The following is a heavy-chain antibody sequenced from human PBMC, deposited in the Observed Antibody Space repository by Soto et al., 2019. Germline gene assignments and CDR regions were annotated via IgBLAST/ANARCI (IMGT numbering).Heavy chain of an antibody. CDR1: GDSVSSNSAA. J-gene: IGHJ3*02. V-gene: IGHV6-1*01. CDR3: ARDQSDSGSYYVNAFDI. CDR2: TYYRSKWYN. D-gene: IGHD1-26*01. Sequence: SQTLSRTCAISGDSVSSNSAAWNWIRQSPSRGLEWLGRTYYRSKWYNDYAVSVKSRITINPDTSKNQFSLQLNSVTPEDTAVYYCARDQSDSGSYYVNAFDIWGQGTMVTVSS.